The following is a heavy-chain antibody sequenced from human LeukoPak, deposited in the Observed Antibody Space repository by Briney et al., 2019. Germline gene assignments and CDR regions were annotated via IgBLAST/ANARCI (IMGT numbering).Heavy chain of an antibody. D-gene: IGHD3-22*01. Sequence: GESLRLSCVGSGFIFSSYSMNWVRQAPGRGLEWLSHISSTSDTIYYADSAGDRFTVSRDNARNSLFLQMNDLRDDDTAVYYCTKDSNDGSSYSEPDFWGQGTLVTVSS. CDR2: ISSTSDTI. V-gene: IGHV3-48*02. J-gene: IGHJ4*02. CDR3: TKDSNDGSSYSEPDF. CDR1: GFIFSSYS.